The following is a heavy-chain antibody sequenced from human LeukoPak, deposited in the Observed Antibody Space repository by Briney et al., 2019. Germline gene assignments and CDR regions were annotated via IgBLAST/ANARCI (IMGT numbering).Heavy chain of an antibody. CDR2: INHSGST. V-gene: IGHV4-34*01. J-gene: IGHJ4*02. Sequence: SETLSLTCAVYGGSSSGYYWSWIRQPPGKGLEWIGEINHSGSTNYNPSLKSRVTISVDTSKNQFSLKLSSVTAADTAVYYCARRFDYWGQGTLVTVSS. CDR1: GGSSSGYY. CDR3: ARRFDY.